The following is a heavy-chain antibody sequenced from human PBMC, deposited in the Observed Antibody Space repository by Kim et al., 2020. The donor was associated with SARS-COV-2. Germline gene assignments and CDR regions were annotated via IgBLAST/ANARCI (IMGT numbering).Heavy chain of an antibody. CDR2: SRT. Sequence: SRTRYADSVKGRFTIPRDNAKNTLYLQMNSLRAEDTAVYYCARGALYFDYWGQGTLVTVSS. CDR3: ARGALYFDY. J-gene: IGHJ4*02. V-gene: IGHV3-74*01. D-gene: IGHD3-16*02.